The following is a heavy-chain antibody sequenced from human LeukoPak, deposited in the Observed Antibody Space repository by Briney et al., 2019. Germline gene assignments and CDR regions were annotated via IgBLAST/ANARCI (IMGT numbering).Heavy chain of an antibody. V-gene: IGHV3-33*01. CDR2: IWYDGGNK. D-gene: IGHD3-22*01. CDR1: GFTFSSYG. CDR3: AREIGYGMDV. Sequence: GGSLRLSCAASGFTFSSYGMHWVRQAPGKGLEWVAVIWYDGGNKNYVDSVKGRFTISRDDSKNTLYLEMNSLRAEDTAVCYCAREIGYGMDVWGQGTTVTVSS. J-gene: IGHJ6*02.